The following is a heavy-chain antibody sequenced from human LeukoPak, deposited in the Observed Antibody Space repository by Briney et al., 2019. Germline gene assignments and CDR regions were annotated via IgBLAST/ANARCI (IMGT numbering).Heavy chain of an antibody. CDR2: INPNSGGT. Sequence: GASVTVSCKASGYTFTGYYMHWVRQAPGQGLEWMGWINPNSGGTNYAQKFQGRVTMTRDTSNSTAYMELSRLRSDDTAVYYCARDRYSGYSEINWFDPWGQGTLVTVSS. V-gene: IGHV1-2*02. CDR1: GYTFTGYY. J-gene: IGHJ5*02. CDR3: ARDRYSGYSEINWFDP. D-gene: IGHD5-12*01.